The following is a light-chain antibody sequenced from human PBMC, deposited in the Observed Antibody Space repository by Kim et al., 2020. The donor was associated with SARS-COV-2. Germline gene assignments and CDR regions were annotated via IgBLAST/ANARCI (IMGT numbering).Light chain of an antibody. CDR2: GAS. CDR3: QQYGNYPLT. CDR1: QTVSGDH. V-gene: IGKV3-20*01. J-gene: IGKJ5*01. Sequence: EIVLTQSPATLSLSPGERATLSCRASQTVSGDHLAWYQQKPGQAPRLLIYGASNRALGIPDRFSGSGSGTDFTLNINRLEPEDFVDYYFQQYGNYPLTFGQGTRVEIK.